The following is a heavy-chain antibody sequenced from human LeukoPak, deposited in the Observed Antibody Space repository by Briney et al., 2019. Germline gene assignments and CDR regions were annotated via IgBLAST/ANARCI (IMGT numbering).Heavy chain of an antibody. J-gene: IGHJ4*02. Sequence: GGSLRLSCAASGFTFSSYGMHWVRQAPGKGLEWEAVIWYDGSNKYYADSVKGRFTISRDNSKNTLYLQMNSLRAEDTAVYYCARDGSYDFWSGYPYFDYWGQGTLVTVSS. CDR1: GFTFSSYG. CDR3: ARDGSYDFWSGYPYFDY. CDR2: IWYDGSNK. V-gene: IGHV3-33*01. D-gene: IGHD3-3*01.